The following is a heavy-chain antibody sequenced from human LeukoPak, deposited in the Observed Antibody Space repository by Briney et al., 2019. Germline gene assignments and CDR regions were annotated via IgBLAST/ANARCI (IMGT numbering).Heavy chain of an antibody. V-gene: IGHV3-21*01. J-gene: IGHJ5*02. CDR1: GFTFSSYS. CDR3: ARPNSSSSRGWFDP. D-gene: IGHD6-6*01. Sequence: GGSLRLSCAASGFTFSSYSMNWVRQAPGKGLEWVSFITSSSSYKYYADSVKGRFTISRDNAKSSLYLQMNSLRAEDTAVYYCARPNSSSSRGWFDPWGQGTLVTVSS. CDR2: ITSSSSYK.